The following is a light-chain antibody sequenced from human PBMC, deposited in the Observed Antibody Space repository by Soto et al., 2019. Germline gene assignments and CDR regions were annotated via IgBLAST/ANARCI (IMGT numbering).Light chain of an antibody. CDR1: QTISSW. CDR3: QEYNHWHPIT. J-gene: IGKJ4*01. V-gene: IGKV3-15*01. CDR2: GAS. Sequence: MTQSPSTLSGSVGARVTITCRASQTISSWLAWYQQKPGQAPRLLIYGASIRATGIPARFSGSGSGTEFTLTINSLQSEDLAVYYGQEYNHWHPITFGGGTKVDIK.